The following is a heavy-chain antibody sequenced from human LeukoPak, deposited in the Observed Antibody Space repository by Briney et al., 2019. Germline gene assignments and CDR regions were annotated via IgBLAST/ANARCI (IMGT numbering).Heavy chain of an antibody. J-gene: IGHJ4*02. CDR3: AVLAVAGTNFDY. Sequence: PGGSLRLSCAASGFTFSSYSMNWVRQAPGKGLEWVSSISGSSSYIYYADSVKGRFTISRDNAKNSLYLQMNSLRAEDTAVYYCAVLAVAGTNFDYWGQGTLVTVSS. CDR2: ISGSSSYI. CDR1: GFTFSSYS. D-gene: IGHD6-19*01. V-gene: IGHV3-21*01.